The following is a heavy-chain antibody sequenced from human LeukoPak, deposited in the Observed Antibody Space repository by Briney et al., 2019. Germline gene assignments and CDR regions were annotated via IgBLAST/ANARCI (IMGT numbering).Heavy chain of an antibody. J-gene: IGHJ5*02. CDR1: GFTVSSNY. Sequence: GGSLRLSCAASGFTVSSNYMSWVRQAPGKGLEWVSVIYSGGSTYYADSVKGRFTISRDNSKNTLYLQMNSLRAEDTAVYYCASGVGPRGVDWFDPWGQGTLVTVSS. CDR3: ASGVGPRGVDWFDP. D-gene: IGHD2-8*01. CDR2: IYSGGST. V-gene: IGHV3-53*01.